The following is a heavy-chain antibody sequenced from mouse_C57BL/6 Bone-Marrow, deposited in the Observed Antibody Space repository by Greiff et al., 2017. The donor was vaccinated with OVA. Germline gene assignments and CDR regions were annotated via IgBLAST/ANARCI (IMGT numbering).Heavy chain of an antibody. Sequence: QVQLQQPGAELVKPGASVKMSCKASGYTFTSYWITWVKQRPGQGLEWIGDIYPGSGSTNYNEKFKSKATLTVDTSSSTAYMQLSSLTSEDSAVYYCAALYYGSSRHWYFDVWGTGTTVTVSS. CDR3: AALYYGSSRHWYFDV. J-gene: IGHJ1*03. CDR2: IYPGSGST. CDR1: GYTFTSYW. D-gene: IGHD1-1*01. V-gene: IGHV1-55*01.